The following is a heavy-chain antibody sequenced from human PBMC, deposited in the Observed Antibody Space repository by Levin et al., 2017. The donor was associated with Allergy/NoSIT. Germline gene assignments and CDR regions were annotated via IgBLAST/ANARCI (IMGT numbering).Heavy chain of an antibody. V-gene: IGHV3-48*02. D-gene: IGHD6-19*01. CDR2: ISSSSSTI. CDR3: AREVRAPNIAVAGTGIYYGMDV. Sequence: PGGSLRLSCVASGFTFSTYSMNWVRQAPGKGLEWVSYISSSSSTIYYADSVKGRFTISRDNAKNSLYLQMNSLRDEDTAVYYCAREVRAPNIAVAGTGIYYGMDVWGQGTTVTVSS. J-gene: IGHJ6*02. CDR1: GFTFSTYS.